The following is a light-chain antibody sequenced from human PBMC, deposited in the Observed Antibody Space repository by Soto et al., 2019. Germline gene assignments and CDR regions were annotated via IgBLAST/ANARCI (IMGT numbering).Light chain of an antibody. CDR1: QSVSSNY. J-gene: IGKJ1*01. V-gene: IGKV3-20*01. CDR3: QRYGSSRT. Sequence: DIVLTQSPGALSLSPGERATLSCRASQSVSSNYLAWYQQKPGQAPRLLIYVASNRAPGIPDRFSGSGSGTDFTLTISRLEPEDFAVYFCQRYGSSRTFGQGTKVEVK. CDR2: VAS.